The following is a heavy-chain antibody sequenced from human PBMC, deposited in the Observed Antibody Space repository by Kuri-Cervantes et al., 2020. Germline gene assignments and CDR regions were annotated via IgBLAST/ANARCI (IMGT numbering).Heavy chain of an antibody. J-gene: IGHJ4*02. CDR2: IYYSGST. D-gene: IGHD2-15*01. CDR1: GGSINSRSYY. V-gene: IGHV4-39*07. CDR3: ARDDCSGGSCYSGFDY. Sequence: GSLRLSCTVSGGSINSRSYYWGWIRQPPGKGLEWIGNIYYSGSTYYNPSLKSRVTISVDTSKNQFSLKLSSVTAADTAVYYCARDDCSGGSCYSGFDYWGQGTLVTVSS.